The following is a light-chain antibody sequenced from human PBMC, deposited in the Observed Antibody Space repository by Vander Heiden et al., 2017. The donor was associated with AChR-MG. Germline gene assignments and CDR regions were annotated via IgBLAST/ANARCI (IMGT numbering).Light chain of an antibody. J-gene: IGLJ2*01. CDR3: QSYDSSLSGVV. V-gene: IGLV1-40*01. CDR2: GNS. CDR1: SSNIGAGYD. Sequence: QSVLTQPPSVSGAPGQRVTISCTGSSSNIGAGYDVTWYQQLPGTAPKLLIYGNSNRPSGVPYRFSGSKSGTSASLAITGLQAEDEADYYCQSYDSSLSGVVFGGGTKLTVL.